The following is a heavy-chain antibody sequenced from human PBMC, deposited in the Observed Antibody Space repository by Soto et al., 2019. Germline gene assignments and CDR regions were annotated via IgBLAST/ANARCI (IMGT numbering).Heavy chain of an antibody. CDR2: IIPILGIA. Sequence: SVKVSCKASGGTFSSYTISWVRQAPGQGLEWMGRIIPILGIANYAQKFQGRVTITADKSTSTAYMELSSLRSEDTAVYYCARDRDIVATIGSWFDPWGQGTLVTVS. J-gene: IGHJ5*02. CDR1: GGTFSSYT. V-gene: IGHV1-69*04. D-gene: IGHD5-12*01. CDR3: ARDRDIVATIGSWFDP.